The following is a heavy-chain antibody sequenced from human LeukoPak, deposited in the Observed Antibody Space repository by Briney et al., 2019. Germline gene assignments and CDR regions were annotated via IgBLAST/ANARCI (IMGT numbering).Heavy chain of an antibody. Sequence: SETLSLTCTVSGYSISSGYFWGWIRQPPGKGLEWIGTIYNSGSTYYNASLESRVTISVDTSKNQFSLKLSSVTAADTAVYYCAREGAAAGPSKGSYYYYYMDVWGKGTTVTVSS. D-gene: IGHD6-13*01. CDR1: GYSISSGYF. V-gene: IGHV4-38-2*02. J-gene: IGHJ6*03. CDR2: IYNSGST. CDR3: AREGAAAGPSKGSYYYYYMDV.